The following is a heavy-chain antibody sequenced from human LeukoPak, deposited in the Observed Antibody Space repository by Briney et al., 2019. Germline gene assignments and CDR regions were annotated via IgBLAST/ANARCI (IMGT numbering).Heavy chain of an antibody. V-gene: IGHV3-23*01. Sequence: GGSLRLSCAASGFTFNSYAMSWVRQAPGKGLEWVSAISGSGDYTYYADSAKGRVTISRDNSKNTLYLQMSSLRAEDTAVYYCARDRVGATRRFFYGMDVWGQGTTVTVSS. CDR3: ARDRVGATRRFFYGMDV. CDR2: ISGSGDYT. CDR1: GFTFNSYA. J-gene: IGHJ6*02. D-gene: IGHD1-26*01.